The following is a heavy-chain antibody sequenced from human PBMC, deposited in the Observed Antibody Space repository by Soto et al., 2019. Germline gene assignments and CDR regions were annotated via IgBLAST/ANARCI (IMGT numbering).Heavy chain of an antibody. CDR1: GFTFTSSA. V-gene: IGHV1-58*01. J-gene: IGHJ6*02. CDR2: IVVGSGNT. Sequence: GASVKVSCKASGFTFTSSAVQWVRQARGQRLEWIGWIVVGSGNTNYAQKFQERVTITRDMSTSTAYMELSSLRSEDTAVYYCAAEGHIVGANTFHYYYGMDVWGQGTTVTVSS. CDR3: AAEGHIVGANTFHYYYGMDV. D-gene: IGHD1-26*01.